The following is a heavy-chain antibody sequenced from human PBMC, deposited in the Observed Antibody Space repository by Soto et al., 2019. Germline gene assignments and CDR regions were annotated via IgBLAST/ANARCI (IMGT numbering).Heavy chain of an antibody. V-gene: IGHV3-23*01. CDR1: GFTFRNYA. Sequence: DVQLLESGGGVLQTGGSLRLSCEVSGFTFRNYAMSWVRQAPGKGLEWVSSISYNGDVAYHADSVKGRFTISRDNSKNTVYLQMNSLRDEDTAVYYCARSRNSAVADSFDFWGQGTLVTVSS. CDR2: ISYNGDVA. J-gene: IGHJ4*02. CDR3: ARSRNSAVADSFDF. D-gene: IGHD3-10*01.